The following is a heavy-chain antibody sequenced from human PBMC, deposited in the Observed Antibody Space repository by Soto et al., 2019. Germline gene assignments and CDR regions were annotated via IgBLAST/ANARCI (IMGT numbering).Heavy chain of an antibody. CDR1: GRSPSRNSYN. J-gene: IGHJ5*02. D-gene: IGHD4-17*01. Sequence: SETLCHTCAVSGRSPSRNSYNWGWMRQPPGKGLEWIGSIYYSGSTYYNPSLKSRVTISVDTSKNQFSLKLSSVTAADTAVYYCARYHDYGYLFDPWGQGTLVTVSS. V-gene: IGHV4-39*01. CDR2: IYYSGST. CDR3: ARYHDYGYLFDP.